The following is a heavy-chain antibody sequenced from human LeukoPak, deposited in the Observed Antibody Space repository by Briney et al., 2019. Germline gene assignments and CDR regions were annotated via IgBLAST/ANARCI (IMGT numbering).Heavy chain of an antibody. CDR2: ISSSGSTI. V-gene: IGHV3-48*03. D-gene: IGHD2-21*01. CDR1: GFTFSSYE. Sequence: SGGSLRLSCAASGFTFSSYEMNWVLQAPGKGLEWVSYISSSGSTIYYADSVKGRFTISRDNAKNSLYLQMNSLRAEDTAVYYCAWGSLGLSLYSYWGQGTLVTVSS. J-gene: IGHJ4*02. CDR3: AWGSLGLSLYSY.